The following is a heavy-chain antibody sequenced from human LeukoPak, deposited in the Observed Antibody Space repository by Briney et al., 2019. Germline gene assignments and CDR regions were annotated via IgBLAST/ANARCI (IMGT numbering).Heavy chain of an antibody. Sequence: SETLSLTCAVYGGSFSGYYWSWIRQPPGKGLEWIGYIYYDGSTNYNPSLKSRVTISIDTSKNQFSLKLSSVTAADTAVYYCARAGTYYFDSSGYPLSFHYWGQGTLVTVSS. D-gene: IGHD3-22*01. CDR2: IYYDGST. CDR3: ARAGTYYFDSSGYPLSFHY. V-gene: IGHV4-59*08. CDR1: GGSFSGYY. J-gene: IGHJ4*02.